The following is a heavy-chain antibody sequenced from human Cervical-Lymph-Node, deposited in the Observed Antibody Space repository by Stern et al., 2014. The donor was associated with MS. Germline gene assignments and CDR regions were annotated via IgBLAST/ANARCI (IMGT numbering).Heavy chain of an antibody. Sequence: EDQLVESGGGLVKPGGSLRLSCEASGFTFSSAWMSWVRQAPGKGLEWVGRIKSNSDGGTTDYGAPVKGRFAISRDDSRDTLYLQMNSLKIGDTAVYFCTTESRYYGDDHWGQGTLVTVSS. J-gene: IGHJ5*02. CDR2: IKSNSDGGTT. CDR1: GFTFSSAW. CDR3: TTESRYYGDDH. D-gene: IGHD4-17*01. V-gene: IGHV3-15*01.